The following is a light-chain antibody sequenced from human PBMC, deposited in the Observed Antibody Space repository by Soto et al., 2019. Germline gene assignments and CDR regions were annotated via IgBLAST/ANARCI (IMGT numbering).Light chain of an antibody. Sequence: QSVLTQPASVSGSPGQSITISCTGSSSDVGAYNYVSWYQQYPGNAPKLIIYEVNYRPSEVPHRFSGSKSGNTATLTISGLQAEDEAEYYCSSYTNTYTYVFGPGTKV. V-gene: IGLV2-14*01. CDR3: SSYTNTYTYV. CDR2: EVN. CDR1: SSDVGAYNY. J-gene: IGLJ1*01.